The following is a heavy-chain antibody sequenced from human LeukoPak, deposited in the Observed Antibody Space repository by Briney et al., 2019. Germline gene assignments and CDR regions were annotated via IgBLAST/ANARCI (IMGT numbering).Heavy chain of an antibody. V-gene: IGHV3-30*18. D-gene: IGHD2-2*01. CDR1: GFTFRNYG. CDR3: AKEQYQLPFDY. J-gene: IGHJ4*02. CDR2: ISYDGSNK. Sequence: GGSLRLSCETSGFTFRNYGMHWVRQAPGKGLEWVAVISYDGSNKYYADSVKGRFTISRDNSKNTLYLQMNSLRAEDTAVYYCAKEQYQLPFDYWGQGTLVTVSS.